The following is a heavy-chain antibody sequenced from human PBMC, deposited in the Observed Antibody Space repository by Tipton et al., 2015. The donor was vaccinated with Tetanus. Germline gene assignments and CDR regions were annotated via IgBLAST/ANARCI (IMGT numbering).Heavy chain of an antibody. CDR2: IDPNSGGT. J-gene: IGHJ6*02. D-gene: IGHD2-21*01. V-gene: IGHV1-2*02. CDR1: GYTFTGYY. CDR3: SLERGDYIYDGMDV. Sequence: QLVQSGAEVKKPGASVQVSCKASGYTFTGYYMYWVRQAPGHGLEWMGWIDPNSGGTVYAQKFQCRVNMTGDTSSSTAYMELRRLGFGDRAGCYCSLERGDYIYDGMDVWGPGTTVTVS.